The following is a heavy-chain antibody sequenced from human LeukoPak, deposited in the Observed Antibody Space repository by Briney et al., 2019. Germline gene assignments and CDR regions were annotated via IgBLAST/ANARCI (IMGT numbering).Heavy chain of an antibody. V-gene: IGHV3-21*01. Sequence: PGGSLRLSCAASGFTFSSYSMNWVRQAPGKGLEWVSSISSSSSYIYYADSVKGRFTISRDNAKNSLYLQMNSLRAGDTAVYYCARGGYCGGDCHWGFDYWGQGTLVTVSS. J-gene: IGHJ4*02. CDR3: ARGGYCGGDCHWGFDY. CDR2: ISSSSSYI. D-gene: IGHD2-21*02. CDR1: GFTFSSYS.